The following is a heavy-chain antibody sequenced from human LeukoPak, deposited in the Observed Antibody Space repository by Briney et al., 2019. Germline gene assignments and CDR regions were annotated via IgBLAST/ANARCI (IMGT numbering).Heavy chain of an antibody. Sequence: GGSLRLSCAASGFTLSSYWMSWVRLAPGKVLEWVANIKQDGSEKYYVDSVKGRFTISRDNAKKSLYLQMNSLRAEDTALYYCARDTVGATDYWGQGTLVTVSS. CDR2: IKQDGSEK. J-gene: IGHJ4*02. V-gene: IGHV3-7*01. D-gene: IGHD1-26*01. CDR3: ARDTVGATDY. CDR1: GFTLSSYW.